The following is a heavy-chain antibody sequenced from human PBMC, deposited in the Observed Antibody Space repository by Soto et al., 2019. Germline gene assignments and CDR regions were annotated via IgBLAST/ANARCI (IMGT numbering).Heavy chain of an antibody. D-gene: IGHD2-21*01. Sequence: EVQLVESGGGLVKPGGFLRLSCAASGFTFNTYDMNWVRQAPGKGLEWVSSITASSAYIYYADSVRGRITISRDNAKNSLFLQMHSLRAEATAVYYCVRSGTARLLRHSWFDTWGQGTLVTVSS. CDR3: VRSGTARLLRHSWFDT. V-gene: IGHV3-21*01. CDR2: ITASSAYI. J-gene: IGHJ5*02. CDR1: GFTFNTYD.